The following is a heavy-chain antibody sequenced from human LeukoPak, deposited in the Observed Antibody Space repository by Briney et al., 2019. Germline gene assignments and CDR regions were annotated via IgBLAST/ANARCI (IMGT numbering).Heavy chain of an antibody. CDR2: TYYRSKWYN. D-gene: IGHD6-13*01. CDR1: GDSVSSNSAA. V-gene: IGHV6-1*01. J-gene: IGHJ6*02. CDR3: ARSGVAAAIRGMDV. Sequence: SQTLSLTCAISGDSVSSNSAAWIWIRQSPSRGLEGLGRTYYRSKWYNDYAVSVKSRITINPDTSTNQCSLQLNCGTPEDTAVYYCARSGVAAAIRGMDVWGQGATVTVSS.